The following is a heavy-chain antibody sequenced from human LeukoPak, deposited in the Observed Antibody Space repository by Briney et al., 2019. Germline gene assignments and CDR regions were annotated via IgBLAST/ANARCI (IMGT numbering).Heavy chain of an antibody. Sequence: KPSETLSLTCAVYGGSFSGYYWSWIRQPPGKGLEWIGEINHSGSTNYNPSLRSRVTISVDTSKNQFSLKLSSVTAADTAVYYCARGLDMDVWGKGTTVTVSS. CDR3: ARGLDMDV. CDR2: INHSGST. J-gene: IGHJ6*03. V-gene: IGHV4-34*01. CDR1: GGSFSGYY.